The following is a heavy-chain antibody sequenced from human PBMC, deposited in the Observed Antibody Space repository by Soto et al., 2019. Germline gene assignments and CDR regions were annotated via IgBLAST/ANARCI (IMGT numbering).Heavy chain of an antibody. J-gene: IGHJ5*02. Sequence: QVQLVESGGGVVQPGRSLRLSCAASGFTFSSYGMHWVRQAPGKGLEWVAVISYDGSNKYYADSVKGRFTISRDNSKNTLYLQMNGLRAEDTAVYYCAKEYSIPVGAFDPWGQGTLVTVSS. CDR3: AKEYSIPVGAFDP. CDR1: GFTFSSYG. D-gene: IGHD6-19*01. V-gene: IGHV3-30*18. CDR2: ISYDGSNK.